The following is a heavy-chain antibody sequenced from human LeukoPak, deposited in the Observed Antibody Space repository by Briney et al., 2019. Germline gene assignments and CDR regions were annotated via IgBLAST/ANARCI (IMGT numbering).Heavy chain of an antibody. J-gene: IGHJ5*02. CDR2: ISYDGSNK. Sequence: GGSLRLSCAASGFTFSSYAMHWVRQAPGKGLEWVAIISYDGSNKYYADSVKGRFTISRDKSKNTLYPQMNSLRAEDTAVYYCARDFGDSSSWYRYNWFDPWGQGTLVTVPS. V-gene: IGHV3-30-3*01. D-gene: IGHD6-13*01. CDR3: ARDFGDSSSWYRYNWFDP. CDR1: GFTFSSYA.